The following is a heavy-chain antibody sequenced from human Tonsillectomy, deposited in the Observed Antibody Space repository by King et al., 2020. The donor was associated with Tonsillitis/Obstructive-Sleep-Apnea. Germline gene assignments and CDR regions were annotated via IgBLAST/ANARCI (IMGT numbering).Heavy chain of an antibody. CDR1: GYTFSNYG. V-gene: IGHV1-18*01. D-gene: IGHD4-17*01. CDR3: ARGEAGATVTTKSDY. Sequence: QLVQSGAEVKKPGASVKVSCKASGYTFSNYGITWVRQAPGQGLEWMGWISTYNGYTDYAQNLQGRVTMTTDTSTSTAYMELRSLNSDDTAVYYRARGEAGATVTTKSDYWGQGTLVTVSS. CDR2: ISTYNGYT. J-gene: IGHJ4*02.